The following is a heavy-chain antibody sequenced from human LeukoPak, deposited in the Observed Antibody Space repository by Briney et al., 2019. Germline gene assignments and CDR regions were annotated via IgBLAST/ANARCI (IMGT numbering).Heavy chain of an antibody. Sequence: ASVKVSCKASGHTFTEYHVHWVRQAPGQGLEWMGWLDANNGATNYAQRFQGRVTMTRDTSINTAYVELSSLRSDDTAVYYCARDSTPLAGSYFDYWGQGTLVTVSS. CDR3: ARDSTPLAGSYFDY. CDR2: LDANNGAT. V-gene: IGHV1-2*02. CDR1: GHTFTEYH. D-gene: IGHD6-19*01. J-gene: IGHJ4*02.